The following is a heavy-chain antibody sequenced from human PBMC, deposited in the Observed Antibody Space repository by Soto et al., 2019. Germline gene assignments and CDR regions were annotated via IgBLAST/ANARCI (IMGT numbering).Heavy chain of an antibody. CDR2: IYPGDSDT. D-gene: IGHD3-22*01. CDR1: GYSFTSYW. CDR3: ARFDNYYDSSGYHYFDY. Sequence: PGESLKISCKGSGYSFTSYWIGWVRQMPGKGPEWMGIIYPGDSDTRYSPSFQGQVTISADKSISTAYLQWSSLKASDTAMYYCARFDNYYDSSGYHYFDYWGQGTLVTVSS. J-gene: IGHJ4*02. V-gene: IGHV5-51*01.